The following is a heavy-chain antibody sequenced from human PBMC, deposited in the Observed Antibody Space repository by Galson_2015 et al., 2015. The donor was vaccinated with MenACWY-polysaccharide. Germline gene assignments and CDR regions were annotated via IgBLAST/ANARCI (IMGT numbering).Heavy chain of an antibody. J-gene: IGHJ4*02. CDR2: IHYSGTA. Sequence: ETLSLTCAASGDSVSSGSDFWTWIRQSPGQGLEWIAYIHYSGTANYNPPLRSRITISLDTSKNQFSLRLSSVTAADTAMYYCARIPRAVAATWGFFDYWGQGILVTVSS. V-gene: IGHV4-61*01. D-gene: IGHD6-19*01. CDR1: GDSVSSGSDF. CDR3: ARIPRAVAATWGFFDY.